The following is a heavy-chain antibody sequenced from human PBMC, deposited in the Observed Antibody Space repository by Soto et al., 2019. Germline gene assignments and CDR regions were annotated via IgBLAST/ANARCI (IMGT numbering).Heavy chain of an antibody. V-gene: IGHV3-53*01. D-gene: IGHD3-22*01. CDR2: IYSGGST. Sequence: PGGSLRLSXAASGFTVSSNYMSWVRQAPGKGLEWVSVIYSGGSTYYADSVKGRFTISRDNSKNTLYLQMNSLRAEDTAVYYCATYYYDSSGYRVDYWGQGTLVTVSS. CDR3: ATYYYDSSGYRVDY. J-gene: IGHJ4*02. CDR1: GFTVSSNY.